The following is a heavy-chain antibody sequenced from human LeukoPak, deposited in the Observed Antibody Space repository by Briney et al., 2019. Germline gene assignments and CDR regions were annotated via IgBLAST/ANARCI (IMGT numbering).Heavy chain of an antibody. V-gene: IGHV4-59*01. CDR1: GGSISNYY. J-gene: IGHJ6*02. CDR3: AREGQGITMGRGGRHKSYYYYGMDV. Sequence: SETLSLTCTVAGGSISNYYWTWIRQSPGKGLEWIGYIYYTGSTNYNPSLKSRLAISLDTSKNQFSLRLTSVTAADTAVYYCAREGQGITMGRGGRHKSYYYYGMDVWGQGTTVTVSS. CDR2: IYYTGST. D-gene: IGHD3-10*01.